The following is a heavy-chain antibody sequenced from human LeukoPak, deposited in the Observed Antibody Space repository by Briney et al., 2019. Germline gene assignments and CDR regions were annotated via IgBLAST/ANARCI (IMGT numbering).Heavy chain of an antibody. CDR3: TTYYGGD. V-gene: IGHV3-15*01. J-gene: IGHJ4*02. D-gene: IGHD4-23*01. Sequence: KSGGSLRLSCAASGFTFSNAWMSWVRQAPGKGLEWVGRIKSKADGGTIDYTAPVKGRFTISGDDSKNRLYLQMNSLKTEDTAVYYCTTYYGGDWGQGTLVAVSS. CDR2: IKSKADGGTI. CDR1: GFTFSNAW.